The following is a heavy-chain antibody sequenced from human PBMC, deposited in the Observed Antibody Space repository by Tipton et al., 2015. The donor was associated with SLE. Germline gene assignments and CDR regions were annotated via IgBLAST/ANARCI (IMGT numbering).Heavy chain of an antibody. J-gene: IGHJ4*02. CDR1: GFTFSSYG. CDR3: AKGWGYSSSWFDY. Sequence: RSLRLSCAASGFTFSSYGMHWVRQAPGKGLEWVAVISYDGSNKYYADSVKGRFTISRDNSKNTLYLQMNSLRAEDTAVYYCAKGWGYSSSWFDYWGQGTLVTVSS. CDR2: ISYDGSNK. D-gene: IGHD6-13*01. V-gene: IGHV3-30*18.